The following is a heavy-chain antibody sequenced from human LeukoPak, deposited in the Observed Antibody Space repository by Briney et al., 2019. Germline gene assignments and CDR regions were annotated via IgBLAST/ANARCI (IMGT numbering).Heavy chain of an antibody. V-gene: IGHV3-23*01. CDR3: AKRLGRIVGATSPLDY. D-gene: IGHD1-26*01. CDR2: ISGSGGST. CDR1: GFTFSSYA. J-gene: IGHJ4*02. Sequence: GGSLRLSCAASGFTFSSYAMSWVRQAPGKGLEWVSAISGSGGSTYYADSVKGRFTISRDSSKNTLYLQMNSLRAEDTAVYYCAKRLGRIVGATSPLDYWGQGTLVTVSS.